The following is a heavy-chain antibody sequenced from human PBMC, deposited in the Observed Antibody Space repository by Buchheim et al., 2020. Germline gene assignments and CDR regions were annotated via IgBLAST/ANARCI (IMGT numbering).Heavy chain of an antibody. J-gene: IGHJ5*02. D-gene: IGHD6-6*01. CDR2: IYTSGST. CDR1: GGSISSGSYY. CDR3: ARSPVPYSSSWPEWFDP. Sequence: QVQLQESGPGLVKPSQTLSLTCTVSGGSISSGSYYWSWIRQPAGKGLEWIGRIYTSGSTNYNPSLKSRVTISVDTSKHQLSLKLSSVTAADTAVYYCARSPVPYSSSWPEWFDPWGQGTL. V-gene: IGHV4-61*02.